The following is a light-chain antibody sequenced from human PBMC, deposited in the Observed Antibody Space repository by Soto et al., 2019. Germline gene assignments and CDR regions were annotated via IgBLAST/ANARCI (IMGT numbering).Light chain of an antibody. V-gene: IGLV2-23*01. Sequence: QSALTQPASVSGSPGQSITISCTGTSPNVGFYKLVSWYQQHPGKAPKLIIYEGSKRPSGVSNRFSGSKSGNAASLTISGLQAEDEADYHCCSYAGESTVTFGGGTQLTVL. CDR3: CSYAGESTVT. CDR2: EGS. CDR1: SPNVGFYKL. J-gene: IGLJ2*01.